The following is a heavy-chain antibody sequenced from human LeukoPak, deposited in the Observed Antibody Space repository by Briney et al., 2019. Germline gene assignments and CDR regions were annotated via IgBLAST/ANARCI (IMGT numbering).Heavy chain of an antibody. CDR2: IYYSGST. CDR1: GGSISSYY. D-gene: IGHD6-19*01. V-gene: IGHV4-59*08. J-gene: IGHJ2*01. Sequence: SETLSLTCTVSGGSISSYYWSWIRQPPGKGLEWIGYIYYSGSTNYNPSLKSRVTISVDTSKNQYSLKLSSVAAADTAVYYCARRSYSSGWYTAPPNWYFDLWGRGTLVTVSS. CDR3: ARRSYSSGWYTAPPNWYFDL.